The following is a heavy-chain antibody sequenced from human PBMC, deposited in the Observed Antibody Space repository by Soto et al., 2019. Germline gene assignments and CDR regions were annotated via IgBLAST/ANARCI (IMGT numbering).Heavy chain of an antibody. Sequence: SVKVSCKASRGTFSSYAISWVRQAPGQGXEWMGGIIPIFGTANYAQKFQGRVTITADKSTSTAYMELSSLRSEDTAVYYCARELIGYCSSTSCPKGYYYYGMDVWGQGTTVTVSS. V-gene: IGHV1-69*06. D-gene: IGHD2-2*01. CDR1: RGTFSSYA. CDR3: ARELIGYCSSTSCPKGYYYYGMDV. CDR2: IIPIFGTA. J-gene: IGHJ6*02.